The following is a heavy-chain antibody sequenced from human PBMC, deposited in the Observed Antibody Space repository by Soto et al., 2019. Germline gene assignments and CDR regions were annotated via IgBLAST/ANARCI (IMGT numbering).Heavy chain of an antibody. Sequence: SETLSLTCTVSGGSISSGGYYWSWIRQHPGKGLEWIGYTYYSGSTYYNPSLKSRLTLSVDTSKNQFSLKLSSVTAADTAVYYCAREYCNGGSSYFDYWGQGTLVTVSS. CDR2: TYYSGST. V-gene: IGHV4-31*03. D-gene: IGHD2-15*01. CDR1: GGSISSGGYY. J-gene: IGHJ4*02. CDR3: AREYCNGGSSYFDY.